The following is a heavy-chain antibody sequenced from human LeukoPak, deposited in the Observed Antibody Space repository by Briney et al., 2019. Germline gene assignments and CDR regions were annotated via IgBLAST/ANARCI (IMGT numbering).Heavy chain of an antibody. CDR1: GFTFSRFT. CDR3: AKGGGRLYYFDY. D-gene: IGHD4-23*01. CDR2: ISGSDSST. J-gene: IGHJ4*02. Sequence: GGSLRLSCAASGFTFSRFTINWVRQAPGKGLEWVSGISGSDSSTYYADSVKGRFTISRDNSKNTLFLQMNSLRAEDTAVYYCAKGGGRLYYFDYWGQGTLVTVSS. V-gene: IGHV3-23*01.